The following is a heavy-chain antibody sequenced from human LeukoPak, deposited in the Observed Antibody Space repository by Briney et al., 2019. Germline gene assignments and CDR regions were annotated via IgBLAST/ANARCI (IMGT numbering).Heavy chain of an antibody. CDR3: ARDNSVGDNAWWFDP. D-gene: IGHD1-26*01. Sequence: GASVKVSCKASGYTLTSHYMHWVRQAPGQGLEWMGIINPNGGSTSYAQKFQGRVTMTRDMSTSTDYMELSSLRSEDTAIYYCARDNSVGDNAWWFDPWGQGTLVTVSS. CDR1: GYTLTSHY. J-gene: IGHJ5*02. CDR2: INPNGGST. V-gene: IGHV1-46*01.